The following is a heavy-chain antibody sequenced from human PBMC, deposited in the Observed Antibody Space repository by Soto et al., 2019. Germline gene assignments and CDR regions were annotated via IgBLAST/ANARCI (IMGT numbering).Heavy chain of an antibody. CDR2: IYSGGST. V-gene: IGHV3-66*01. CDR1: GFTVSRNY. CDR3: ARDMVRGLYPEDFQH. D-gene: IGHD3-10*01. J-gene: IGHJ1*01. Sequence: EVQLVESGGGLVQPGGSLRLSCAASGFTVSRNYMSWVRQAPGKGLAWGSVIYSGGSTYYADSVKGRFTISRDNSKNTLYLQMNRLRAEDTAVYYCARDMVRGLYPEDFQHWGQGTLVTVSS.